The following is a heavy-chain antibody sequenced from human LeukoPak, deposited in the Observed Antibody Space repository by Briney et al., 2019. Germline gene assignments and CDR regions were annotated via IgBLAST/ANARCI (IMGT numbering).Heavy chain of an antibody. CDR3: ARGYSSSWYYFDY. CDR2: IYYSGST. D-gene: IGHD6-13*01. J-gene: IGHJ4*02. CDR1: GGSSRNYY. Sequence: SETLSLTCTVSGGSSRNYYWSWIRQPPGKGLEWIGYIYYSGSTNYNPSLKSRVTISVDTSKNQFSLRLSSVTAADTAVYYCARGYSSSWYYFDYWGQGTLVTVSS. V-gene: IGHV4-59*01.